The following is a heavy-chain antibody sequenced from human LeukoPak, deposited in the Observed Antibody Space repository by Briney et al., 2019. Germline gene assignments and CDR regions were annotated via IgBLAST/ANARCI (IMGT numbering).Heavy chain of an antibody. CDR1: GFTFSSYG. V-gene: IGHV3-23*01. CDR3: AKDFWYSSGWFDY. Sequence: GGSLRLSCAASGFTFSSYGMSCVRQSPGKGREWVSAISGSGGSTYYADSVKGRFTISRDNSKNTLYLQMNSLRAEDTAVYYCAKDFWYSSGWFDYWGQGTLVTVSS. CDR2: ISGSGGST. D-gene: IGHD6-19*01. J-gene: IGHJ4*02.